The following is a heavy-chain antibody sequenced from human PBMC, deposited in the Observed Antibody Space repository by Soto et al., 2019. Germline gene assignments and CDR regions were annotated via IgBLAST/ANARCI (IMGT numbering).Heavy chain of an antibody. CDR1: GGTFSSYA. J-gene: IGHJ5*02. CDR2: IIPIFGTA. Sequence: SVKVSCKASGGTFSSYAISWVRQAPGQGLEWMGGIIPIFGTANYAQKFQSRVTITADESTSTAYMELSSLRSEDTAVYYCARERGYSGYDPYFNWFDPWGQGTLVTVSS. V-gene: IGHV1-69*13. CDR3: ARERGYSGYDPYFNWFDP. D-gene: IGHD5-12*01.